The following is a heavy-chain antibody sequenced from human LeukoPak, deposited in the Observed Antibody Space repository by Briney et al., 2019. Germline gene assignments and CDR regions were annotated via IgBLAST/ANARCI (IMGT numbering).Heavy chain of an antibody. Sequence: ASVKVSCKASGYTFTVYYMHWVRQAPGQGLEWMGWINPNSGGTNYAQKFQGRVTMTRDTSISTAYMELSRLRSDDTAVYYCARDLGLQLWLVPDYWGQGTLVTVSS. CDR1: GYTFTVYY. CDR2: INPNSGGT. J-gene: IGHJ4*02. CDR3: ARDLGLQLWLVPDY. V-gene: IGHV1-2*02. D-gene: IGHD5-18*01.